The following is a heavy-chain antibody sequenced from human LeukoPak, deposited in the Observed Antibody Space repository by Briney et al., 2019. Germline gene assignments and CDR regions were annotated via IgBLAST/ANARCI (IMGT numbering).Heavy chain of an antibody. CDR1: GGTFSSYA. Sequence: SVKVSCKASGGTFSSYAISWVRQAPGPGLEWMGGIIPIFGTANYAQKFQGRVTITADESTSTAYMELSSLRSEDTAVYYCATAHDYGERTYYYYYMDVWGKGTTVTVSS. CDR3: ATAHDYGERTYYYYYMDV. V-gene: IGHV1-69*01. CDR2: IIPIFGTA. J-gene: IGHJ6*03. D-gene: IGHD4-17*01.